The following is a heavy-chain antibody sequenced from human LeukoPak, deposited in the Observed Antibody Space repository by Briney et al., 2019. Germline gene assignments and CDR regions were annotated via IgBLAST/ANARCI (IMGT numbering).Heavy chain of an antibody. V-gene: IGHV1-18*01. CDR3: ARDPLSGSGGYFRDY. CDR2: ISAYNGNT. Sequence: ASVKVSCKASGYTFTSYGISWVRQAPGQGLEWMGWISAYNGNTNYAQKLQGRVTMTTDTSTSTAYMELRSLRSDDTAVYYCARDPLSGSGGYFRDYWGQGTLVTVSS. D-gene: IGHD1-26*01. CDR1: GYTFTSYG. J-gene: IGHJ4*02.